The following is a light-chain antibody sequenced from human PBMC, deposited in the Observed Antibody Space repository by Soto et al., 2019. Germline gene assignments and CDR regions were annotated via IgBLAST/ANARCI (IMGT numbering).Light chain of an antibody. CDR2: AAS. CDR3: QQYNYFPET. Sequence: AIRMTQSPSSLSASTRDIVNIACRASHNVSHSLAWFQQNPGKAPKVLIFAASTLQSWVPSRFGGSGSGTDFSLTISSLQPEDFATYYCQQYNYFPETCGQGTKV. J-gene: IGKJ1*01. CDR1: HNVSHS. V-gene: IGKV1-8*01.